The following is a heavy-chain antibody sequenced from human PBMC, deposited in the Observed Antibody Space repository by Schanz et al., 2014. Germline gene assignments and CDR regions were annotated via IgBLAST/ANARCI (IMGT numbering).Heavy chain of an antibody. V-gene: IGHV3-7*01. J-gene: IGHJ3*02. CDR3: ARDSGWNALDI. Sequence: EVQLVESGGGLVQPGGSLRLSCATSGFTFTTFAMTWVRQAPGKGLEWVANIKEDGSVRNHVASLEGRFTISRDNAKKSLYLQLNSLRAEDTAVYYCARDSGWNALDIWGQGTVVTVSS. D-gene: IGHD1-1*01. CDR1: GFTFTTFA. CDR2: IKEDGSVR.